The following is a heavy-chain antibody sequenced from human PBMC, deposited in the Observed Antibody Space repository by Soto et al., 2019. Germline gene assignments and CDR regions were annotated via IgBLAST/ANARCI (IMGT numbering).Heavy chain of an antibody. Sequence: QVQLVESGGGVVQPGRSLRLSCAASGFTFSNYGMHWVRQAPGKGLEWVAVIWYDGSNKYYADSVKGRFTMSRENSKNTLYLQMNSLRAEDTAVYYCVRGGSSGRPRYWWFDPWGQGALVTVSS. J-gene: IGHJ5*02. CDR2: IWYDGSNK. D-gene: IGHD6-19*01. CDR3: VRGGSSGRPRYWWFDP. V-gene: IGHV3-33*01. CDR1: GFTFSNYG.